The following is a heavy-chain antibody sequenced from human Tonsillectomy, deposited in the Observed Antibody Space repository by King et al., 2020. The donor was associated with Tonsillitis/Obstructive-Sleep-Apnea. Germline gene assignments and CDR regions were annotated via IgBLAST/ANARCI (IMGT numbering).Heavy chain of an antibody. CDR3: AGHGTRGRWLVPAHY. Sequence: QLQESGPGLVKPSETLSLTCTVSGGSISSSSYYWGWIRQPPGKGLEWIGSIYYSGRTYYNPSLKSRVTISLDTSKNQFSLKIGSVTAADTAVSYCAGHGTRGRWLVPAHYWGQGTLVTVSS. D-gene: IGHD6-19*01. CDR2: IYYSGRT. J-gene: IGHJ4*02. CDR1: GGSISSSSYY. V-gene: IGHV4-39*01.